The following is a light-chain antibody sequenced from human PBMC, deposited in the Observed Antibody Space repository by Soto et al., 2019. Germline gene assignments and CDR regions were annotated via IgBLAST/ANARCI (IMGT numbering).Light chain of an antibody. J-gene: IGLJ3*02. CDR1: SSNIGSNT. Sequence: QSVLTQPPSASGTPGQRVTISCSGSSSNIGSNTVNWYQQLPGTAPKLLIYNNNQRPSGVPDRFSGSKSGTSASLAISGLQSEDEADYYCAAWDDSPNGWGVFGGGTKVTVL. CDR2: NNN. CDR3: AAWDDSPNGWGV. V-gene: IGLV1-44*01.